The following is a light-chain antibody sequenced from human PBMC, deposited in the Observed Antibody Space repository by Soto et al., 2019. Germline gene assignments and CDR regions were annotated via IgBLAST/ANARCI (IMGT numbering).Light chain of an antibody. CDR2: EVR. Sequence: QSALTQPPSVSGSPGQSVTISCTGTSSVIGAYNRVSWYQQPPGAAPKLLIYEVRNRLSGVPDRFSGSKSGTTASLTISGLQADDEAHYYCTSYTTSDTVIFGGGTKLTVL. J-gene: IGLJ2*01. CDR3: TSYTTSDTVI. CDR1: SSVIGAYNR. V-gene: IGLV2-18*02.